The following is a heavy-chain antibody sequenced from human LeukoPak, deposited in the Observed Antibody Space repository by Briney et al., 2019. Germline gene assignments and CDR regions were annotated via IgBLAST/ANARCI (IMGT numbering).Heavy chain of an antibody. CDR1: GSRYSISGGYY. D-gene: IGHD3-22*01. CDR3: AGQFDSSGSYFY. J-gene: IGHJ4*02. Sequence: SETLSLTCTVSGSRYSISGGYYWGWIRQPPGEGLEWIGSIYHSGITYYNPSLKSRATISVDTSKNQFSLKLKSVTAADTAVYYCAGQFDSSGSYFYWGQGTLVTVSS. V-gene: IGHV4-38-2*02. CDR2: IYHSGIT.